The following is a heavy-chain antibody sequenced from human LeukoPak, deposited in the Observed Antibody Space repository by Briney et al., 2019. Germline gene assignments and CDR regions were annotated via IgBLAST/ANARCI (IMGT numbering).Heavy chain of an antibody. V-gene: IGHV3-23*01. Sequence: GGSLRLSCAASGFTFSSYAMSWVRQAPGKGLEWVSAISGSGGSTYYADSVKGRFTISRDNSKNTLYLQMNSLRAEDTAVHHCAKRSHYYDSSGYPGYWGQGTLVTVSS. CDR3: AKRSHYYDSSGYPGY. CDR1: GFTFSSYA. J-gene: IGHJ4*02. D-gene: IGHD3-22*01. CDR2: ISGSGGST.